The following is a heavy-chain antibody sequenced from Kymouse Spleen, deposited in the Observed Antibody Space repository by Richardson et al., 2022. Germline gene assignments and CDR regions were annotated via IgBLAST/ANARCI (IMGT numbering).Heavy chain of an antibody. CDR2: ISYDGSNK. Sequence: QVQLVESGGGVVQPGRSLRLSCAASGFTFSSYGMHWVRQAPGKGLEWVAVISYDGSNKYYADSVKGRFTISRDNSKNTLYLQMNSLRAEDTAVYYCAGWDPGEDYWGQGTLVTVSS. V-gene: IGHV3-30*18. J-gene: IGHJ4*02. CDR3: AGWDPGEDY. CDR1: GFTFSSYG. D-gene: IGHD7-27*02.